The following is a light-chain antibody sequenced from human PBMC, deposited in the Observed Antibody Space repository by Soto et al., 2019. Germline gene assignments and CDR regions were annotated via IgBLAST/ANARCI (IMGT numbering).Light chain of an antibody. CDR1: QNINTY. V-gene: IGKV1-39*01. CDR2: GAS. J-gene: IGKJ4*01. CDR3: QQSYSTPVT. Sequence: DTQMTQSPSSLSASVGDRVTITCRPSQNINTYLNWYQHKPGKAPKLLIYGASNLQSGVPSRFSGSGSGTEFTLTISSLQPEDFATYFCQQSYSTPVTFGGGTKVEI.